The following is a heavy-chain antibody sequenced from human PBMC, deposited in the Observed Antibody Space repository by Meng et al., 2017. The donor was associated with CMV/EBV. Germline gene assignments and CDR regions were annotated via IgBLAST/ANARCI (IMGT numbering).Heavy chain of an antibody. V-gene: IGHV3-48*04. CDR2: ISSSSSTI. J-gene: IGHJ4*02. CDR1: GFTFSNYN. CDR3: ARGVEGFDY. Sequence: GESLKISCAASGFTFSNYNMNWVRQAPGKGLEWVSYISSSSSTIYYADSVKGRFTISRDNAKNSLYLQMNSLRAEDTAVYYCARGVEGFDYWGQGTLVTVSS.